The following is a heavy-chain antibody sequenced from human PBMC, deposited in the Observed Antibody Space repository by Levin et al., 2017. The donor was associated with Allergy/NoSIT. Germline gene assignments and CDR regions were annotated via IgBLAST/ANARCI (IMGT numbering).Heavy chain of an antibody. CDR2: INPSGGST. CDR1: GYIFTSYY. CDR3: ARGFGVGAFDI. D-gene: IGHD3-10*01. V-gene: IGHV1-46*01. Sequence: ASVKVSCKASGYIFTSYYMHWVRQAPGQGLEWMGIINPSGGSTNYAQKFQGRVTMTRDTSTSTVYMELSTLRSDDTAVYYCARGFGVGAFDIWGQGTMVTVSS. J-gene: IGHJ3*02.